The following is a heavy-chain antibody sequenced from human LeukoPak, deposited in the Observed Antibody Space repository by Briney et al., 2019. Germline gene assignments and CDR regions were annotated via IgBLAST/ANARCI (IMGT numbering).Heavy chain of an antibody. J-gene: IGHJ6*03. Sequence: GGSLRLSCVASGFTFSSYAMHWVRQAPGKGLEYVSAISSNGGSTYYANSVKGRFTISRDNSKNTLYLQMGSLRAEDMAVYYCARDPFDYYYYMDVWGKGTTVTVSS. CDR3: ARDPFDYYYYMDV. V-gene: IGHV3-64*01. D-gene: IGHD3-10*01. CDR2: ISSNGGST. CDR1: GFTFSSYA.